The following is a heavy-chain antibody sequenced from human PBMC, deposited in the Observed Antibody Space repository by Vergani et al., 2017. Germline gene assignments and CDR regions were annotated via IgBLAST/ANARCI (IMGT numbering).Heavy chain of an antibody. J-gene: IGHJ6*02. CDR2: INHSGST. Sequence: QVQLQQWGAGLLKPSETLSLTCAVYGGSFSGYYWSWIRQPPGKGLEWIGEINHSGSTNYNTSLKSRVTISVDTSKNQFSLMLSSVTAADTAVYYCAIGITIFGVVTPPYYYYGMDVWGQGTTVTVSS. CDR1: GGSFSGYY. V-gene: IGHV4-34*01. D-gene: IGHD3-3*01. CDR3: AIGITIFGVVTPPYYYYGMDV.